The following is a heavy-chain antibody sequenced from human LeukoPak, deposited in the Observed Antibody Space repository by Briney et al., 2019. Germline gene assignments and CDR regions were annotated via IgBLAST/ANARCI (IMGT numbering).Heavy chain of an antibody. D-gene: IGHD3-16*02. CDR1: GGSISSYY. Sequence: SETLSLTCTVSGGSISSYYWSWIRQPAGKGLEWIGRIYTSGSTNYNPSLKSRVTISVDRSKNQFSLKLSSVTAADTAVYYCARTYDYVWGSYRQDAFDIWGQGTMVTVSS. CDR3: ARTYDYVWGSYRQDAFDI. V-gene: IGHV4-4*07. J-gene: IGHJ3*02. CDR2: IYTSGST.